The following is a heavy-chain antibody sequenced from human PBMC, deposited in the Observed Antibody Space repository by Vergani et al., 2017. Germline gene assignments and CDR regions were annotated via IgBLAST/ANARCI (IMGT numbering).Heavy chain of an antibody. CDR2: IYHSGST. CDR1: GAYVGSGGYY. D-gene: IGHD6-13*01. CDR3: ARGSRAEGGSGPDK. V-gene: IGHV4-30-2*01. J-gene: IGHJ4*02. Sequence: QLQESGPGLVKASQTLSLTCSVSGAYVGSGGYYWSWIRQPPGKGLEWIGYIYHSGSTYYNPSLKSRVTISVDRSKNQFSLKLSSVTAADTAVYYCARGSRAEGGSGPDKWGQGTLVTVSS.